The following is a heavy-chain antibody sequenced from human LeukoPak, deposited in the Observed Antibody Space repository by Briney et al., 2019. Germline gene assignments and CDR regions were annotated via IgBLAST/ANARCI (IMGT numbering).Heavy chain of an antibody. D-gene: IGHD2-2*01. CDR3: ARRLTQYDCFDP. CDR2: TYYGSTWYN. Sequence: SQTLSLTCALSGDSVSSNSVTWDWIRQSPSRGLEWLGRTYYGSTWYNDYAVSVRGRITVNPDTSKNQFSLHLNSVTPEDTAVYYCARRLTQYDCFDPWGQGSLVTVSS. CDR1: GDSVSSNSVT. J-gene: IGHJ5*02. V-gene: IGHV6-1*01.